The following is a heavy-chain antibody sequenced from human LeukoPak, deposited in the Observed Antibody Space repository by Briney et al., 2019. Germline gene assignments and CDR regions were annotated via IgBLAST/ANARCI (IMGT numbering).Heavy chain of an antibody. CDR1: GFTFSSYA. CDR3: AKAYHDSGCLIDY. CDR2: ISGSGGST. V-gene: IGHV3-23*01. J-gene: IGHJ4*02. D-gene: IGHD6-19*01. Sequence: PGGSLRLSCAASGFTFSSYAMSWVRQAPGKGPEWVSAISGSGGSTYYADSVKGRFTISRDNSRSTLYLQMNSLRAEDTAVYYCAKAYHDSGCLIDYWGQGTLVTASS.